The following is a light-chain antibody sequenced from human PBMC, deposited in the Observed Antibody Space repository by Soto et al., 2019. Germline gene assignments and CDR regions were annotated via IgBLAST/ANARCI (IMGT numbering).Light chain of an antibody. V-gene: IGLV2-8*01. Sequence: QSVLTQPPSASGSPGQSVTISCTGTSSDVGGYDFVTWYQQYPGKAPKLIIYEVNKRPSGVSDRFSGSKSGNTASLTVSGLQADDEADYFCTSYAGNNYVVFGGGTKLTVL. J-gene: IGLJ2*01. CDR1: SSDVGGYDF. CDR3: TSYAGNNYVV. CDR2: EVN.